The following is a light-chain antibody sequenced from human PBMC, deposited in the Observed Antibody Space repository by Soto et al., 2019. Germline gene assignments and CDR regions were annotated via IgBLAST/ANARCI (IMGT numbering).Light chain of an antibody. CDR3: QQYNNWPYT. V-gene: IGKV3-15*01. Sequence: EIVMTQSPATLSVSPGERATLSCRASQSVSSNLAWYQQKPGQAPRLLIYGASTRSTGIPARFSGSGSGTEFTLTIGSLQSGDFAVYYCQQYNNWPYTFGQGTKMEIK. CDR1: QSVSSN. CDR2: GAS. J-gene: IGKJ2*01.